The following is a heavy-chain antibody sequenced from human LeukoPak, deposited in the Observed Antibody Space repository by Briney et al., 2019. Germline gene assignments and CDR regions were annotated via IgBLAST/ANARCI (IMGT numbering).Heavy chain of an antibody. J-gene: IGHJ6*02. V-gene: IGHV3-33*01. D-gene: IGHD2-15*01. CDR2: TWYDGSNK. CDR1: GFTFSSYG. CDR3: ARALDIVVVVAVWNYGMDV. Sequence: GGSLRLSCAASGFTFSSYGMHWVRQAPGKGLEWVAVTWYDGSNKYYADSVKGRFTISRDNSKNTLYLQMNSLRAEDTAVYYCARALDIVVVVAVWNYGMDVWGQGTTVTVSS.